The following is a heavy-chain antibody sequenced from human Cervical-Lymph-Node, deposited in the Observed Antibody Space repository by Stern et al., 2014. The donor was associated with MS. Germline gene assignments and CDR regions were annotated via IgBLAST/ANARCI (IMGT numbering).Heavy chain of an antibody. CDR2: FDPQHGET. D-gene: IGHD2-21*02. CDR3: ATHRGRVTYYYGMDV. CDR1: GDTLSEIS. Sequence: VPPVQSVAEVKKPGASVKVSCKVSGDTLSEISMHWVRQAPGNGLECMGGFDPQHGETLYAQKFQGRVTMAEDRSTDTAYMELSSLRSEDTAMYYCATHRGRVTYYYGMDVWGQGTTVTVSS. J-gene: IGHJ6*02. V-gene: IGHV1-24*01.